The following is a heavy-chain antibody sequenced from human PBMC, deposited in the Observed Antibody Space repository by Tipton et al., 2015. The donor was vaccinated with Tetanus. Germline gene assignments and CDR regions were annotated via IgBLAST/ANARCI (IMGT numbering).Heavy chain of an antibody. V-gene: IGHV3-74*01. Sequence: SLRLSCAASGFTFSSYWMHWVRQAPGKGLVWVSRINSDGSSTSYADSVKGRFTISRDNAKNTLYLQMNSLRAEDTAVYYCASYGIAAAGTVDYWGQGTLVTVSS. CDR3: ASYGIAAAGTVDY. CDR2: INSDGSST. D-gene: IGHD6-13*01. CDR1: GFTFSSYW. J-gene: IGHJ4*02.